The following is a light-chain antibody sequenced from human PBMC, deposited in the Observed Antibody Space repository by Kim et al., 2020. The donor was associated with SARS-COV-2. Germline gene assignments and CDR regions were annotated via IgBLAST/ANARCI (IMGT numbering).Light chain of an antibody. J-gene: IGLJ3*02. Sequence: APGKTDRITCGGNNIGSKRVHWYQQKPGQAPGLVIYYDSDRPSGIPERFSGSNSGNTATLTISRVEAGDEADYYCQVWDSSSDHPVFGGGTQLTVL. V-gene: IGLV3-21*04. CDR1: NIGSKR. CDR3: QVWDSSSDHPV. CDR2: YDS.